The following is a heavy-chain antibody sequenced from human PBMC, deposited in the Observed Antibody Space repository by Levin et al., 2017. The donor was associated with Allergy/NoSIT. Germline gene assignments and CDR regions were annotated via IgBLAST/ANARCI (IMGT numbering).Heavy chain of an antibody. J-gene: IGHJ3*02. CDR1: GGSISSSSYY. CDR2: IYYSGST. V-gene: IGHV4-39*07. CDR3: ARGNGDYVYFSAFDI. Sequence: SETLSLTCTVSGGSISSSSYYWGWIRQPPGKGLEWIGSIYYSGSTYYNPSLKSRVTISVDTSKNQFSLKLSSVTAADTAVYYCARGNGDYVYFSAFDIWGQGTMVTVSS. D-gene: IGHD4-17*01.